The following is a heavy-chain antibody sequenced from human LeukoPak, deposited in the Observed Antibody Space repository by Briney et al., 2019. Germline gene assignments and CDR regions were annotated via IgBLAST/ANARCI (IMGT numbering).Heavy chain of an antibody. CDR2: IRYDGSNK. Sequence: PGGSLRLSCAASGFIFSSYGMHWVRQAPGKGLEWVAFIRYDGSNKYYADSVKGRFTISRDNSKNTLYLQMNSLRAEDTAVYYCAKWILRFLEWPTDAFDIWGQGTMVTVCS. CDR1: GFIFSSYG. CDR3: AKWILRFLEWPTDAFDI. D-gene: IGHD3-3*01. V-gene: IGHV3-30*02. J-gene: IGHJ3*02.